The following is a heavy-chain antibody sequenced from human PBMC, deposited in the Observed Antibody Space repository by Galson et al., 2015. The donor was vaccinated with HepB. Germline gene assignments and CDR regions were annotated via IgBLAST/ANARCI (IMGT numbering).Heavy chain of an antibody. CDR1: GFSFGDYT. V-gene: IGHV3-49*03. CDR2: IRSKSYGGPI. D-gene: IGHD2-21*02. J-gene: IGHJ4*02. Sequence: SLRLSCAASGFSFGDYTMNWFRQAPGKGLEWVGFIRSKSYGGPIEYAASVKERLTISRDDSKSIAFLQMTNLKSEDTAVYYCSSNKTAVHYWGQGTLVTVSS. CDR3: SSNKTAVHY.